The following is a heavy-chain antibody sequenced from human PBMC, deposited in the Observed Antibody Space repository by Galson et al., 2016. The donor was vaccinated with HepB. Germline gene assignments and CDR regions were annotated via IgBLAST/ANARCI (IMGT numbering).Heavy chain of an antibody. J-gene: IGHJ4*02. CDR2: INPSGGAT. CDR3: ARSTRYSSSWYLY. CDR1: GYNFSDYY. Sequence: SVKVSCKASGYNFSDYYIHWVRQAPGQGLEWMGWINPSGGATKYAPKFLGSVTMTRDTAISTAYREVSSDDTATYYCARSTRYSSSWYLYWGQGTLVTVSS. V-gene: IGHV1-2*02. D-gene: IGHD6-13*01.